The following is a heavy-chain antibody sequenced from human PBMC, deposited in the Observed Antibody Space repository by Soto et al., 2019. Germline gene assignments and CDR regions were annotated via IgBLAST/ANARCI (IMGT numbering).Heavy chain of an antibody. J-gene: IGHJ4*02. D-gene: IGHD6-6*01. CDR1: GGSISSGGYY. CDR2: IYYSGST. CDR3: ARVLGSPYYFDY. Sequence: SETLSLTCTVSGGSISSGGYYWSWIRQHPGKGLEWIGYIYYSGSTYYNPSLKSRVTISVDTSKNQFSLKLSSVTAADTAVYYCARVLGSPYYFDYWGQGTLVTVSS. V-gene: IGHV4-31*03.